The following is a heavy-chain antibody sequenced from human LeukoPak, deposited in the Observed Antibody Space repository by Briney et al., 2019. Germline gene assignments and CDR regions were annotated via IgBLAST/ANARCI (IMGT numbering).Heavy chain of an antibody. CDR3: ARFNYDILTGYPQGFDY. D-gene: IGHD3-9*01. Sequence: PSDTLSLTCAVSGYSISSSNWWGWIRQPPGKGLEWIGYIYYSGSTNYNPSLKSRVTMSVDTSKNQFSLKLSSVTALDTAVYYCARFNYDILTGYPQGFDYWGQGTLVTVSS. V-gene: IGHV4-28*06. CDR1: GYSISSSNW. J-gene: IGHJ4*02. CDR2: IYYSGST.